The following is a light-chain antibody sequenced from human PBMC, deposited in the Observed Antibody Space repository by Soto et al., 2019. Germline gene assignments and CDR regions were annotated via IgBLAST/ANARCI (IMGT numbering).Light chain of an antibody. CDR1: QSVSSNN. CDR3: QQYDNSIT. V-gene: IGKV3-20*01. CDR2: GAS. J-gene: IGKJ5*01. Sequence: EIVLTQSPGTLSLSPGERATLSCRASQSVSSNNLAWYHQKPGQTPRLLIYGASIRATGIPDRFSGSGSGTDSTLTISRLEPDDFAVYDCQQYDNSITFGQGTQLEIE.